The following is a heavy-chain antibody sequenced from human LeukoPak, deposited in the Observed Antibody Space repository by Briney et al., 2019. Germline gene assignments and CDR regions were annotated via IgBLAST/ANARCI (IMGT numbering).Heavy chain of an antibody. D-gene: IGHD5/OR15-5a*01. Sequence: SETLSLTCTVSGGSISSYYWSWIRQPPGKGLEWIGYIYYSGSTNYNPSLKSRVTISVDTSKNQFSLKLSSVTAADTAVYYCARTMSRSTRWFDPWGQGTLVTVSS. CDR1: GGSISSYY. J-gene: IGHJ5*02. CDR3: ARTMSRSTRWFDP. V-gene: IGHV4-59*08. CDR2: IYYSGST.